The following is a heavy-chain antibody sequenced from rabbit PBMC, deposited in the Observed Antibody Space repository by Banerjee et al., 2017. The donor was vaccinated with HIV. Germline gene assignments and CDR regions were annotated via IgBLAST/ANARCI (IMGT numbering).Heavy chain of an antibody. CDR1: GFSFSSYG. CDR2: IYAGSSGST. V-gene: IGHV1S40*01. J-gene: IGHJ4*01. D-gene: IGHD1-1*01. Sequence: QSLEESGGDLVKPGASLTLTCTASGFSFSSYGISWVRQAPGKGLEWIACIYAGSSGSTYYASWAKGRFTISKTSSTTVTLQMTSLTAADTATYFCARDLPISGGYSFDLWGQGPLVTVS. CDR3: ARDLPISGGYSFDL.